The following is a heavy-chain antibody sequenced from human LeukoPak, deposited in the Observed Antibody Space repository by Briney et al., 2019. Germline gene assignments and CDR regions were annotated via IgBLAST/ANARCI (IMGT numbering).Heavy chain of an antibody. CDR3: ALGDERYNSGWFSPDY. CDR1: GYTFTSYY. CDR2: INPSGGST. J-gene: IGHJ4*02. Sequence: GASVKVSCKASGYTFTSYYMHWVRQAPGQGLEWMGIINPSGGSTSYAQKFQGRVTMTRDTSTSTVYMELSSLRSEDTAVYYCALGDERYNSGWFSPDYWGQGTLVTVSS. V-gene: IGHV1-46*01. D-gene: IGHD6-19*01.